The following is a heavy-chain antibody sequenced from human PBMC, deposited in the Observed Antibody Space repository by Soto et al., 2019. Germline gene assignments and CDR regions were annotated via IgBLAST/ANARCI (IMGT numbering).Heavy chain of an antibody. CDR3: AREDYYDFWSGYLHY. Sequence: SETLSLTCTVSGGSISSGGYYWSWIREHPGKGLEWIGYIYYSGSTYYNPSLKSRVTISVDTSKNQFSLKLSSVTAADTAVYYCAREDYYDFWSGYLHYWGQGTLVTVSS. CDR2: IYYSGST. D-gene: IGHD3-3*01. CDR1: GGSISSGGYY. J-gene: IGHJ4*02. V-gene: IGHV4-31*03.